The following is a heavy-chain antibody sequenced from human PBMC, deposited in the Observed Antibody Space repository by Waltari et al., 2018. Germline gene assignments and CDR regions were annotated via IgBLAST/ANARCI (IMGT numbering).Heavy chain of an antibody. J-gene: IGHJ3*01. D-gene: IGHD3-16*01. Sequence: GWIRQPPGKGLEWTGTISYSWPTYYNPSLRSRVTISLDTSKNQFSLKLNSVTAADTAVYYCATYVGASVGTAAFDVWGQGTMVTVSS. CDR3: ATYVGASVGTAAFDV. CDR2: ISYSWPT. V-gene: IGHV4-39*01.